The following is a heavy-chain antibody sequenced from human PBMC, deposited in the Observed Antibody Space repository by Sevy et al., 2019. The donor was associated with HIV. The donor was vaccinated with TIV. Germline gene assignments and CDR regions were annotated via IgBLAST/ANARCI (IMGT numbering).Heavy chain of an antibody. CDR3: TTDPTMIVVVITSPLGDI. Sequence: GGSLRLSCAASGFTFSNAWMSWVRQAPGKGLEWVGRIKSKTDGGTTDYAAHVKGRFTISRDDSKNTLYLQMNSLKTEDTAVYYCTTDPTMIVVVITSPLGDIWGQGTMVTVSS. J-gene: IGHJ3*02. CDR1: GFTFSNAW. V-gene: IGHV3-15*01. CDR2: IKSKTDGGTT. D-gene: IGHD3-22*01.